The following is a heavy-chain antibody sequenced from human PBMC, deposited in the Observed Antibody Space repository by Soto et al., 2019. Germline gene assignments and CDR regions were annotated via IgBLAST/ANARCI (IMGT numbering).Heavy chain of an antibody. CDR1: EGTFNSYA. Sequence: QAQVVQSGAEVRKPGSSVKLSCKASEGTFNSYAIAWVRQAPGQGLEWMGGIIPYYNTLNYAQKFQDRVTITADDSTNTVYMELSSLRSDDTAVHFCASGASRWYPYFVDSWAQGTLVTVSS. CDR3: ASGASRWYPYFVDS. V-gene: IGHV1-69*01. J-gene: IGHJ4*02. CDR2: IIPYYNTL. D-gene: IGHD6-13*01.